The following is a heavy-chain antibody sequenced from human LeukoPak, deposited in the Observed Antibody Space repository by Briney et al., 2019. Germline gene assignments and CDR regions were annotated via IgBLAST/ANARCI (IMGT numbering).Heavy chain of an antibody. Sequence: SETLSLTCNVSGNSMNKYQWSWIRQPPGKGLEWIGNIYTSGITNYNPPLKSRVTISVDTSKSQLSLKLRSVTAADTAVYYCARRVHMDVWGKGTTVTVSS. V-gene: IGHV4-4*09. CDR3: ARRVHMDV. CDR1: GNSMNKYQ. CDR2: IYTSGIT. J-gene: IGHJ6*03.